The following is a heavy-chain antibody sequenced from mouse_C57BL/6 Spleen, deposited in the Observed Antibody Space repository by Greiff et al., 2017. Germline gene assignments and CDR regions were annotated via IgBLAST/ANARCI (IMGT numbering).Heavy chain of an antibody. J-gene: IGHJ4*01. V-gene: IGHV1-18*01. D-gene: IGHD4-1*01. CDR3: ARKLTGLYYYAMDY. Sequence: VQLQQSGPELVKPGASVKIPCKASGYTFTDYNMDWVKQSHGKSLEWIGDINPNNGGTIYNQKFKGKATLTVDKSSSTAYMELRSLTSEDTAVYYCARKLTGLYYYAMDYWGQGTSVTVSS. CDR1: GYTFTDYN. CDR2: INPNNGGT.